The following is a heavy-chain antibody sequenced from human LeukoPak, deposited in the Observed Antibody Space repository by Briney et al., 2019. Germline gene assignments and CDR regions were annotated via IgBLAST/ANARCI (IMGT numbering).Heavy chain of an antibody. CDR2: IYPGDSDT. V-gene: IGHV5-51*01. CDR1: GYSFTSYW. CDR3: ARMQRGTLIVQ. J-gene: IGHJ4*02. Sequence: GESLKIPCMGSGYSFTSYWIGWVRQMPGKGLEWMGIIYPGDSDTRYSPSFQGQVTISADKSIRTAYLQWSSLKASDTAMYYCARMQRGTLIVQWSQGTLVTVSS. D-gene: IGHD2/OR15-2a*01.